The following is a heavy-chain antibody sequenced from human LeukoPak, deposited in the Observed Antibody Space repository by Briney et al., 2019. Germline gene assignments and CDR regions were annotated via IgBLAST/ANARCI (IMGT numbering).Heavy chain of an antibody. CDR1: GITFSGYS. Sequence: PGGSLRLSCVASGITFSGYSMIWVRQAPGKGREWLSFMTTSGNTIFYAESVKERFTISRDNAKKTLYLQMNSLRDEDTAVYYCARVGGATAVTMYFEYWGQGTLVTVSS. CDR3: ARVGGATAVTMYFEY. J-gene: IGHJ4*02. V-gene: IGHV3-48*02. CDR2: MTTSGNTI. D-gene: IGHD1-26*01.